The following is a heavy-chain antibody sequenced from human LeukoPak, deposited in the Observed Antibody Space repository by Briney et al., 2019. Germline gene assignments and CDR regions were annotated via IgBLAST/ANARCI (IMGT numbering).Heavy chain of an antibody. CDR1: GGSISSYY. J-gene: IGHJ4*02. CDR3: ARLTTLGWFGELPYYFDY. V-gene: IGHV4-59*01. CDR2: IYYSGST. D-gene: IGHD3-10*01. Sequence: SETLSLTCTVSGGSISSYYWSWIRQPPGKGLEWIGYIYYSGSTNYNPSLKSRVTISVDTSKNQFSLKLSSVTAADTAVYYCARLTTLGWFGELPYYFDYWGQGTLVTVSS.